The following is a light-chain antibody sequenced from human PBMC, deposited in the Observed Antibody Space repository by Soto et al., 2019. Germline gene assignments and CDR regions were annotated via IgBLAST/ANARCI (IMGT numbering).Light chain of an antibody. CDR2: GAS. Sequence: EIVLTQSPGTLSLSPGERATLSCRASQSVSSSYLAWYQQKPGQAPRLLIYGASSRATGIPDRFSGSGSGTDFTLTISRLEPEDFAVYYCQKYGSSPRFTVGPGTKVDIK. V-gene: IGKV3-20*01. CDR3: QKYGSSPRFT. J-gene: IGKJ3*01. CDR1: QSVSSSY.